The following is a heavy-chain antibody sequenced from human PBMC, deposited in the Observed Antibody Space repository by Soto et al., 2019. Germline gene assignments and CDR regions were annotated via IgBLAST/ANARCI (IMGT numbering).Heavy chain of an antibody. CDR3: ARGGCSGGSCYATPRAYYYYGMDV. Sequence: QVQLQQWGAGLLKPSETLSLTCAVYGGSFSGYYWSWIRQPPGKGLEWIGEINHSGSTNYNPSLKSRVTISVDTSKNQFSLKLSSVTAADTAVYYCARGGCSGGSCYATPRAYYYYGMDVWGQGTTVTVSS. CDR1: GGSFSGYY. CDR2: INHSGST. D-gene: IGHD2-15*01. J-gene: IGHJ6*02. V-gene: IGHV4-34*01.